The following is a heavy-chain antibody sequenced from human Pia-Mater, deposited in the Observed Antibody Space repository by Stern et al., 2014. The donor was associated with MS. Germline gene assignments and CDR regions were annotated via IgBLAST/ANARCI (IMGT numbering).Heavy chain of an antibody. V-gene: IGHV3-33*01. D-gene: IGHD6-13*01. CDR2: IWFDGSNK. CDR3: ARALQLKSGHNWFDP. Sequence: QVQLVQSGGGVVQPGRSQRLSCAASGFTFSNYGMHWARQAPGKGLEWVAFIWFDGSNKYYSDSVKCRFTISRDNSKNTLYLQMNSLRAEDTAVYYCARALQLKSGHNWFDPWGQGTLVTVSS. CDR1: GFTFSNYG. J-gene: IGHJ5*02.